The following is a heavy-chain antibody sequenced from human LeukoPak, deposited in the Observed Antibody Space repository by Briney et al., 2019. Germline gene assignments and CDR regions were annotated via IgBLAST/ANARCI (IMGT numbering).Heavy chain of an antibody. CDR3: ATRFVWGSYGLFDY. Sequence: GASVKVSCKVSGYTLTELSMHWVRQAPGKGLEWMGGFDPEDGETIYAQKFQGRVTITRDTSISTAYMELSSLRSEDTAVYYCATRFVWGSYGLFDYWGQGTLVTVSS. CDR2: FDPEDGET. V-gene: IGHV1-24*01. J-gene: IGHJ4*02. CDR1: GYTLTELS. D-gene: IGHD3-16*01.